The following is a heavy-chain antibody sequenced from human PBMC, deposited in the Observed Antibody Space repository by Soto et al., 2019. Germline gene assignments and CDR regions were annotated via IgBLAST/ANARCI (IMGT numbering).Heavy chain of an antibody. V-gene: IGHV4-39*01. CDR2: AAYSGGT. CDR1: GGSIANNNYF. D-gene: IGHD2-15*01. J-gene: IGHJ4*02. Sequence: PSETLSPTCTVSGGSIANNNYFWGWVRQPPGKGLEWIGSAAYSGGTYKNPSLKSRVTVSVDTSKNQFSLKLTSVTAADTAAYYCAKVVVGATSHSDFDSWGQGTLVTVSS. CDR3: AKVVVGATSHSDFDS.